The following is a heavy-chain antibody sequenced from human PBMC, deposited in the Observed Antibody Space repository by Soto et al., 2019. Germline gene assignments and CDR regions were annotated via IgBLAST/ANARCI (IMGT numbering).Heavy chain of an antibody. CDR3: ARGPTRPYYYDSSGYGAFDI. D-gene: IGHD3-22*01. J-gene: IGHJ3*02. CDR2: IYYSGST. CDR1: GGSISSGDYY. V-gene: IGHV4-30-4*01. Sequence: SETLSLTCTVSGGSISSGDYYWSWIRQPPGKGLEWIGYIYYSGSTYYNPSLKSRVTISVDTSKNQFSLKLSSVTAADTAVYYCARGPTRPYYYDSSGYGAFDIWGQGTMVTVSS.